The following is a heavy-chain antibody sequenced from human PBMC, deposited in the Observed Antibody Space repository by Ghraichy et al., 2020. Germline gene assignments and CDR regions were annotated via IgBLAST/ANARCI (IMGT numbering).Heavy chain of an antibody. V-gene: IGHV4-59*01. CDR3: ARTDGWYYFDY. J-gene: IGHJ4*02. D-gene: IGHD6-19*01. CDR1: GGSISSYY. Sequence: ESLNISCTVSGGSISSYYWSWIRQPPGKGLEWIGYIYYSGSTNYNPSLKSRVTISVDTSKNQFSLKLSSVTAADTAVYYCARTDGWYYFDYWGQGTLVTVSS. CDR2: IYYSGST.